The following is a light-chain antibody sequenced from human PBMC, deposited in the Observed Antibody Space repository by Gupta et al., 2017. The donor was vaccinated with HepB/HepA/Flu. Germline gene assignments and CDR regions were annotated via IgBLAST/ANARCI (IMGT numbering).Light chain of an antibody. CDR1: QNINNY. CDR2: AAS. Sequence: IQMTQSPSSLPAAVADRATITCRASQNINNYLNWYHQKPGEVPKLLIYAASSLQSGVPSRFSGSGSGTDFTLTITSLQPEDFGSFFCQQTYVTPRTFGQGTKVEIK. J-gene: IGKJ1*01. CDR3: QQTYVTPRT. V-gene: IGKV1-39*01.